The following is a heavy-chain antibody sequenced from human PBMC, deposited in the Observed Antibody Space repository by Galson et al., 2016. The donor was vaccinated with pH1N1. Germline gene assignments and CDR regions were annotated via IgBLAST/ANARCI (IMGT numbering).Heavy chain of an antibody. CDR2: VSGGGGPT. CDR3: AKDLWRINRPEYFQD. J-gene: IGHJ1*01. V-gene: IGHV3-23*01. D-gene: IGHD3-16*01. CDR1: GFTFSRYS. Sequence: SLRLSCAASGFTFSRYSMSWVRQAPGKGLEWVSAVSGGGGPTDYADSVKGRFRISRDNSKNTVYLQMNSLRAEDTAVYYCAKDLWRINRPEYFQDWGPGTLVAVSS.